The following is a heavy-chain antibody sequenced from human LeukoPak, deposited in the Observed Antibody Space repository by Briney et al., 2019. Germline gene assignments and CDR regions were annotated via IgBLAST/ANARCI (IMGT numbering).Heavy chain of an antibody. CDR1: GGSISSYY. CDR2: IYYSGST. Sequence: SETLSLTCTVSGGSISSYYWSWIRQPPGKGLEWIGYIYYSGSTNYNPSLKSRVTISVDTSKNQFSLKLSSVTAADTAVYYCARSGSYYYYGMDVWGQGTTVTVSS. CDR3: ARSGSYYYYGMDV. D-gene: IGHD1-26*01. J-gene: IGHJ6*02. V-gene: IGHV4-59*01.